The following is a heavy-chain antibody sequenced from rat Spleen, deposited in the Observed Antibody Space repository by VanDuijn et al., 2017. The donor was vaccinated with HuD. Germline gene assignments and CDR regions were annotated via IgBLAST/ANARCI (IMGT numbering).Heavy chain of an antibody. CDR3: TRGGEPRS. CDR1: GFTFNNYW. D-gene: IGHD5-1*01. CDR2: ITNTGGGV. J-gene: IGHJ2*01. Sequence: EVQLVESGGGLVQPGRSLKVSCVASGFTFNNYWMTWIRQAPGKGLEWVASITNTGGGVYYPDSVKDRLHISRDNAKSTLYLQMNSLRSEDTATYFCTRGGEPRSWGQGVMVTVSS. V-gene: IGHV5-31*01.